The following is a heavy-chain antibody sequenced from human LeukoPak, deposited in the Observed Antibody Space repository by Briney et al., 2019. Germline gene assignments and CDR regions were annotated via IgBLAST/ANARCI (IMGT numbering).Heavy chain of an antibody. CDR2: ISSTSSDM. CDR1: GFTVSSNY. J-gene: IGHJ4*02. Sequence: GGSLRLSCAASGFTVSSNYMSWVRQAPGKGLEWVSSISSTSSDMYYTDSVKGRFTISRDTAKNSLYLQMNNLRAEDTAVYYCARDSRDGGPDYWGQGTLVTVSS. V-gene: IGHV3-21*01. D-gene: IGHD4-23*01. CDR3: ARDSRDGGPDY.